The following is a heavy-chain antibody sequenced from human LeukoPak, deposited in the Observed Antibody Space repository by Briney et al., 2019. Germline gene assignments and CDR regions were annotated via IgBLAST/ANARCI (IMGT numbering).Heavy chain of an antibody. Sequence: PGGSLRLSCAASGFTFSSYAMSWVRQAPGKGLEWVSAISDSGGSTYYADSVKGRFTISRDNSKNTLYLQMNSLRAEDTAIYYCAKVIITGAFPDYFDNWGQGTLVTVSS. V-gene: IGHV3-23*01. CDR1: GFTFSSYA. CDR3: AKVIITGAFPDYFDN. CDR2: ISDSGGST. J-gene: IGHJ4*02. D-gene: IGHD3-10*01.